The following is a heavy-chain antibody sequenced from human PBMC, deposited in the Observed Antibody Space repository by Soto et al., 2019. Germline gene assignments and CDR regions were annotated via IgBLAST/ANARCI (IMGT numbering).Heavy chain of an antibody. Sequence: QVQLVDSGGDVVQPGGSLRLSCTGSGFTFGNYGMHWVRQAPGKGLEWVASTPYDGNNKYYADSLKGRFTISRDNSKKMVYLQMTSLGPEDTAVYYCAKGGGSARDFDYWGQGALVTVSS. V-gene: IGHV3-30*18. J-gene: IGHJ4*02. D-gene: IGHD1-26*01. CDR1: GFTFGNYG. CDR3: AKGGGSARDFDY. CDR2: TPYDGNNK.